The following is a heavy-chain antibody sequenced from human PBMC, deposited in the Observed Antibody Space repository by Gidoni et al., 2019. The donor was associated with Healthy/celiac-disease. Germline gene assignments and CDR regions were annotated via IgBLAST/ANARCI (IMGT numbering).Heavy chain of an antibody. V-gene: IGHV4-61*02. CDR3: ARDGNYGDYVGKDAFDI. J-gene: IGHJ3*02. Sequence: QVQLQESGPGLVKPSQTLSLTCTVSGGSISSGSYYWSWIRQPAGKGLEWIGRIYTSGSTNYNPSLKSRVTISVDTSKNQFSLKLSSVTAADTAVYYCARDGNYGDYVGKDAFDIWGQGTMVTVSS. D-gene: IGHD4-17*01. CDR1: GGSISSGSYY. CDR2: IYTSGST.